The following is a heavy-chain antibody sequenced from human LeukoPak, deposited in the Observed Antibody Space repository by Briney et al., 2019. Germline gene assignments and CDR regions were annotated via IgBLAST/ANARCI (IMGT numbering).Heavy chain of an antibody. Sequence: SVKVSCKASGGTFSSYAISWVRQAPGQGLEWMGGIIPIFGTANYAQKFQGRVTITADESTSTAYMEVSSLRSEDTAVYYCAREQSDILTGPDAFDIWGQGTMVTVSS. CDR1: GGTFSSYA. D-gene: IGHD3-9*01. CDR3: AREQSDILTGPDAFDI. CDR2: IIPIFGTA. V-gene: IGHV1-69*01. J-gene: IGHJ3*02.